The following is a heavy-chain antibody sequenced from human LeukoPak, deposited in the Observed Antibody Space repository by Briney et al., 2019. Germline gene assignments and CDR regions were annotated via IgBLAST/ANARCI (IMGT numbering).Heavy chain of an antibody. V-gene: IGHV4-4*07. J-gene: IGHJ1*01. CDR1: GYSISSGYY. CDR2: IYTSGST. CDR3: ARAERAEQPRSEYFQH. D-gene: IGHD6-13*01. Sequence: SETLSLTCTVSGYSISSGYYWSWIRQPAGKGLEWIGRIYTSGSTNYNPSLKSRVTMSVDTSKNQFSLKLSSVTAADTAVYYCARAERAEQPRSEYFQHWGQGTLVTVSS.